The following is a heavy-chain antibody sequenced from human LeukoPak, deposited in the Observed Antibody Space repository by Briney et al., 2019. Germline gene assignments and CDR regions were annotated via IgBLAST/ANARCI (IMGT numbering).Heavy chain of an antibody. J-gene: IGHJ4*02. Sequence: SETLSLTCAVYGGSFSGYYWSWIRQPPGKGLEWIGEINHSGSTNYNPSLKSRVTISVDTSKNQFSLKLSSVTAADMAVYYCARRIAAAGTRGGVNFDYWGQGTLVTVSS. V-gene: IGHV4-34*01. CDR2: INHSGST. D-gene: IGHD6-13*01. CDR1: GGSFSGYY. CDR3: ARRIAAAGTRGGVNFDY.